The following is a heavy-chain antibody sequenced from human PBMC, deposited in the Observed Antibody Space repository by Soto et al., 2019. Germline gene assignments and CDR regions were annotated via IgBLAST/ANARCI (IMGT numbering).Heavy chain of an antibody. CDR1: GFSLNTNGAG. CDR2: IYWDDDK. V-gene: IGHV2-5*02. Sequence: QITLKESGPTLVKPTQTLTLTYTFSGFSLNTNGAGVGWIRQPPGKALEWLALIYWDDDKRYSPSLKSRLTIFKDASKNQVILTMTNMDPVDTATYYCAHRDPQYRNNWNGGWFDPWGQGTLLTVSS. D-gene: IGHD1-20*01. J-gene: IGHJ5*02. CDR3: AHRDPQYRNNWNGGWFDP.